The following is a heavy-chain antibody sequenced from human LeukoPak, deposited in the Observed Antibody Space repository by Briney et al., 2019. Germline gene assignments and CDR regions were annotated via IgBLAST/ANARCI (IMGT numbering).Heavy chain of an antibody. CDR2: IYYSGST. V-gene: IGHV4-39*07. CDR3: ARGLSIAARPVNFDY. J-gene: IGHJ4*02. D-gene: IGHD6-6*01. CDR1: GGSISSSSYY. Sequence: SETLSLTCTVSGGSISSSSYYWGWIRQPPGKGLEWIGSIYYSGSTYYNPSLKSRVTISVDTSKNQFSLKLSSVTAADTAVYYCARGLSIAARPVNFDYWGQGTLVTVSS.